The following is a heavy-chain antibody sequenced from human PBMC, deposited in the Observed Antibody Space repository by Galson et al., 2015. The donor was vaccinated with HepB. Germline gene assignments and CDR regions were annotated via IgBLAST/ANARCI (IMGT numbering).Heavy chain of an antibody. D-gene: IGHD3-10*01. CDR1: GFIFYDYY. CDR3: VRVSGGYRGYDFYGMDV. J-gene: IGHJ6*02. Sequence: SLRLSCAASGFIFYDYYMSWIRQAPGKGLESVSHISSGGSNTHYAESVRGRFIISRDNDKNSLYLEMNSLRADDTAVYYCVRVSGGYRGYDFYGMDVWGPATTVTVSS. CDR2: ISSGGSNT. V-gene: IGHV3-11*01.